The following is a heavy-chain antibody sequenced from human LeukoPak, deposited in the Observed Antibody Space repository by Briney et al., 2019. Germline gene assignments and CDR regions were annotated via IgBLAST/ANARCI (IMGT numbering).Heavy chain of an antibody. J-gene: IGHJ4*02. CDR1: GGTFSSYA. V-gene: IGHV1-18*01. CDR2: ISAYNGNT. CDR3: ARGSSEYFDY. Sequence: ASVKVSCKASGGTFSSYAISWVRQAPGQGLEWMGWISAYNGNTNYAQKLQGRVTMTTETSTRTAYMELRSLRSDDTAVYYCARGSSEYFDYWGQGTLVTVSS.